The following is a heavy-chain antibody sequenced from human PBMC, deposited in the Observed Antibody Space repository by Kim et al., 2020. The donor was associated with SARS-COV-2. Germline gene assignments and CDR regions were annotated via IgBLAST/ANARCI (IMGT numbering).Heavy chain of an antibody. V-gene: IGHV4-59*01. CDR1: GGSISGSY. D-gene: IGHD6-19*01. CDR2: IYYSGST. CDR3: ARGSGWYGDWFDP. J-gene: IGHJ5*02. Sequence: SETLSLTCSVSGGSISGSYWSWIRQHPGKRLEWIGYIYYSGSTNYNPSLKSRVTISVDTSKNQFSLRLSSLTAADTAVYYCARGSGWYGDWFDPWGQGTLVTVSS.